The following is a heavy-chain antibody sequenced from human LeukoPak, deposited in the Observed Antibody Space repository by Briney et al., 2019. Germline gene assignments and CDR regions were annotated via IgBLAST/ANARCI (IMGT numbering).Heavy chain of an antibody. V-gene: IGHV3-7*05. CDR3: VRDGRYYDSSGYFNRPFDY. CDR2: IKQDGSEK. CDR1: GFTFSSYE. J-gene: IGHJ4*02. D-gene: IGHD3-22*01. Sequence: PGGSLRLSCAASGFTFSSYEMNWVRQAPGKGLEWVANIKQDGSEKNYVDSVKGRFTISRDNAKNSLYLQMNSLRAEDTAVYYCVRDGRYYDSSGYFNRPFDYWGQGTLVTVSS.